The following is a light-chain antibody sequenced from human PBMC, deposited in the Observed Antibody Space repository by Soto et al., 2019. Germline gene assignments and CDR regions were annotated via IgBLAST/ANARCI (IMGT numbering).Light chain of an antibody. CDR1: QNIDIY. J-gene: IGKJ1*01. CDR3: QQTFNSPPWT. V-gene: IGKV1-39*01. Sequence: DIQMPQSPSSLSASVGDTVTITCRASQNIDIYLNWYQQKPGTAPKVLISGASNLQRGVPSRFSGSGSGTDFTLTINNLQPEDFASYFCQQTFNSPPWTFGQGTKVDIK. CDR2: GAS.